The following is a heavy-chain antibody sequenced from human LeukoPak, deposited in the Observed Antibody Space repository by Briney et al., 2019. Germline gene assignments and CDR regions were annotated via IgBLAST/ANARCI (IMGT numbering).Heavy chain of an antibody. Sequence: GASVKVSCKASGYTFTSYGISWVRQAPGQGLEWMGWISAYNGNTNYAQKFQGRVTMTRDTSISTAYMELSRLRSDDTAVYYCARVPRLYCSSTSCYGGGIDYWGQGTLVTVSS. CDR2: ISAYNGNT. V-gene: IGHV1-18*01. J-gene: IGHJ4*02. CDR1: GYTFTSYG. CDR3: ARVPRLYCSSTSCYGGGIDY. D-gene: IGHD2-2*01.